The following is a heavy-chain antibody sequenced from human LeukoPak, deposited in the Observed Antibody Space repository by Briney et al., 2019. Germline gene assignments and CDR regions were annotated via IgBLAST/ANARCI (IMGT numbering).Heavy chain of an antibody. J-gene: IGHJ5*01. Sequence: ASVNDSCKASGYTFTGYYMHWVRQAPGQGLEWMGWINPNSGGTNYAQKFQGRVTVTRDTSISTAYMELTSLRSDDTAIYYCARAGGNSWFDPWGQGTLVTVSS. D-gene: IGHD3-16*01. V-gene: IGHV1-2*02. CDR2: INPNSGGT. CDR1: GYTFTGYY. CDR3: ARAGGNSWFDP.